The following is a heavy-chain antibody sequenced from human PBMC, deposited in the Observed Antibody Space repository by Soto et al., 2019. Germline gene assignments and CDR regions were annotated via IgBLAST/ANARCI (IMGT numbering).Heavy chain of an antibody. CDR3: AKDLVV. CDR2: ISYDGSNK. V-gene: IGHV3-30*18. D-gene: IGHD2-21*01. Sequence: QVQLVESGGGVVQPGRSLRLSCAASGFTFSSYGMHWVRQAPGKGLEWVAVISYDGSNKYYADSVKGRFTISRDNSKNTLYLQMNSLRAEDTAVHYCAKDLVVGGQGTLVTVSS. J-gene: IGHJ4*02. CDR1: GFTFSSYG.